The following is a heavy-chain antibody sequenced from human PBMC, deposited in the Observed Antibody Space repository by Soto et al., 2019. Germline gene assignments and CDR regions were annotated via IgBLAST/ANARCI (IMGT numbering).Heavy chain of an antibody. CDR2: ITWNTGSK. Sequence: EVQLVEFGGGLVQPGRSLRLSWAASGFTFDDYAMHWVRQPPGKGLEWGSGITWNTGSKDYADSVKGRFTISRDNRKNSLYLQMNSLRGEDTALDYCTTTYPNDDSRVVANWGQGTLVSVSS. V-gene: IGHV3-9*01. J-gene: IGHJ4*02. CDR1: GFTFDDYA. CDR3: TTTYPNDDSRVVAN. D-gene: IGHD1-1*01.